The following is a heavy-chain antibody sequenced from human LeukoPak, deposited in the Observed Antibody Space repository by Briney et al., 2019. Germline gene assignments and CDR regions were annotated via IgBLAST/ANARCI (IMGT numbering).Heavy chain of an antibody. CDR2: IWYDGSDK. CDR1: GFTFTRHG. J-gene: IGHJ4*02. Sequence: GGSLRLSWSASGFTFTRHGMHWVRQAPAKGLEWVAVIWYDGSDKYYTDSVKGRLTISRDNSRNTLYLQMNSLRVEDTAIYYCARDITSHYFDYCGQGALVTVSS. V-gene: IGHV3-33*01. D-gene: IGHD1-14*01. CDR3: ARDITSHYFDY.